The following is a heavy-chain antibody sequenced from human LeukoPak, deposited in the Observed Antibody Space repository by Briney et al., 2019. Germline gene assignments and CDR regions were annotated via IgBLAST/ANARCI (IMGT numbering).Heavy chain of an antibody. CDR1: GFTFSDYY. J-gene: IGHJ4*02. V-gene: IGHV3-11*01. CDR3: AREESNYYGSGSYYIWVY. CDR2: ISSSGSTI. Sequence: PGGSLRLSCAASGFTFSDYYMSWIRQAPGKGLEWVSYISSSGSTIYYADSVKGRFTISRDNAKNSLYLQMNSLRAEDTAVYYCAREESNYYGSGSYYIWVYWSQGTLVTVSS. D-gene: IGHD3-10*01.